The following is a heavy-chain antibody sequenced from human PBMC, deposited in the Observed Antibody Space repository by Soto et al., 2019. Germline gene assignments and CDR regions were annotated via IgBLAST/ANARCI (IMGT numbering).Heavy chain of an antibody. J-gene: IGHJ6*03. V-gene: IGHV4-34*01. CDR2: INPSGST. CDR1: GGSFSGYY. CDR3: ASAWEGGFWSGYMGPGPYYCYRMDV. D-gene: IGHD3-3*01. Sequence: QVQLQQWGAGLLKPSETLSLTCAVYGGSFSGYYWNWIRQAPGKGLEWIGEINPSGSTNYNPSLKLPIPISLSMSMNHLSLIRSSVTAADTAVYYSASAWEGGFWSGYMGPGPYYCYRMDVWGRGASVTVTS.